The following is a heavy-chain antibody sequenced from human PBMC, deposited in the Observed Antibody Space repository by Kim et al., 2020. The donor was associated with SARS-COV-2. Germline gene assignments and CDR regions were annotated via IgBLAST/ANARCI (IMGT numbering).Heavy chain of an antibody. CDR1: GGSFSGYY. Sequence: SETLSLTCAVYGGSFSGYYWSWIRQPPGKGLEWIGEINHSGSTNYNPSLKSRVTISVDTSKNQFSLKLSSVTAADTAVYYCAMGRLVTLTPVYYYGMDVWGQGTTVTVSS. CDR3: AMGRLVTLTPVYYYGMDV. V-gene: IGHV4-34*01. D-gene: IGHD3-9*01. CDR2: INHSGST. J-gene: IGHJ6*02.